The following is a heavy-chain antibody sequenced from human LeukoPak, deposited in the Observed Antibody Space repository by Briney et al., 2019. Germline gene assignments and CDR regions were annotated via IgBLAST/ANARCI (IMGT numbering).Heavy chain of an antibody. V-gene: IGHV3-74*01. CDR1: GFTFSSYW. Sequence: GGSLRLSCAASGFTFSSYWMHWVRHAPGKGLVWVSRINSDGSSTSYADSVKGRFTISRDNAKNTLYLQMNSLRAEDTAVYYCARDQEVVAATGWFDPWGQGTLVTVSS. J-gene: IGHJ5*02. D-gene: IGHD2-15*01. CDR2: INSDGSST. CDR3: ARDQEVVAATGWFDP.